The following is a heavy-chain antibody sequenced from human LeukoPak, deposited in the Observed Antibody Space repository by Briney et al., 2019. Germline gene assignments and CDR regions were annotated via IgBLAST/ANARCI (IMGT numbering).Heavy chain of an antibody. Sequence: GGSLRLLCAASGLTFSRYAMSWVRQAPGKGLEWVSAISGSGGSTLYADSVKGRFTISRDNSKNTLYLQMNSLRAEDAAVYYCAKTWGLYYYCSGSQRGDYYFDYWRQGTLVSVSS. CDR3: AKTWGLYYYCSGSQRGDYYFDY. J-gene: IGHJ4*02. CDR2: ISGSGGST. V-gene: IGHV3-23*01. D-gene: IGHD3-10*01. CDR1: GLTFSRYA.